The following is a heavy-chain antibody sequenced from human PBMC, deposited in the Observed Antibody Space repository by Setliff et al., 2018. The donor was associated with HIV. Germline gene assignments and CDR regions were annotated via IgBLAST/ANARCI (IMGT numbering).Heavy chain of an antibody. V-gene: IGHV4-34*01. Sequence: SETLSLTCAVYGGSFSGYYWSWIRQPPGKGLEWIGEINHSGSTNYNPSLKSRVTMSVDTSKNQFSLKLTSVTASDTAVYYCARERPGDHYESTGYQLADWFDPWGQGTLVTVSS. CDR2: INHSGST. CDR3: ARERPGDHYESTGYQLADWFDP. D-gene: IGHD3-22*01. J-gene: IGHJ5*02. CDR1: GGSFSGYY.